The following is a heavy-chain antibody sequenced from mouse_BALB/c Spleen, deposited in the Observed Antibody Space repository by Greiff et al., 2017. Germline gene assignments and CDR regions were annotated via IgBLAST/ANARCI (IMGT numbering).Heavy chain of an antibody. V-gene: IGHV5-17*02. J-gene: IGHJ4*01. CDR1: GFTFSSFG. Sequence: EVMLVESGGGLVQPGGSRKLSCAASGFTFSSFGMHWVRQAPEKGLEWVAYISSGSSTIYYADTVKGRFTISRDNPKNTLFLQLTSRRSKDTAMYYCARNDYNVYYAMDYWGQGTSVTVSS. D-gene: IGHD2-4*01. CDR3: ARNDYNVYYAMDY. CDR2: ISSGSSTI.